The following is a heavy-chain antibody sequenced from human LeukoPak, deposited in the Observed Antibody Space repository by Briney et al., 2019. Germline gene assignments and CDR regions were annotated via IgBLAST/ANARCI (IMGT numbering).Heavy chain of an antibody. CDR3: AKDGGYYYGDDGFYFFDY. J-gene: IGHJ4*02. Sequence: GGSLRLSCEGSGFTSTIYAMTWVRQAPGKGLEWVSAISISVGRTYYADSVKGRFTISRDNSKNTLYLQMNGLRAEDTAVYYCAKDGGYYYGDDGFYFFDYWGQGTLVTVSS. D-gene: IGHD3-10*01. CDR2: ISISVGRT. CDR1: GFTSTIYA. V-gene: IGHV3-23*01.